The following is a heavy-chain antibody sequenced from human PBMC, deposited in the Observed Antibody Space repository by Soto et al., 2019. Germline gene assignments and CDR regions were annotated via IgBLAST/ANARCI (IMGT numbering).Heavy chain of an antibody. CDR1: GGSISSYY. D-gene: IGHD3-10*01. CDR2: IYYSGST. Sequence: QVQLQESGPGLVKPSETLSLTCTVSGGSISSYYWRWIRQPPGKGLEWIGYIYYSGSTNYNPSLKSRVTISVDTSKNQFSLKLSSVTAADTAVYYCARRWGSVFDFWGQGTLVTVSS. V-gene: IGHV4-59*08. J-gene: IGHJ4*02. CDR3: ARRWGSVFDF.